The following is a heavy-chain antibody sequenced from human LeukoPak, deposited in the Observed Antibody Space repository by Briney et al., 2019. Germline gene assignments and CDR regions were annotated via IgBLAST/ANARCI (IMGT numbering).Heavy chain of an antibody. CDR1: GFTFSSYE. D-gene: IGHD6-19*01. CDR3: GASVAGTFAFDI. V-gene: IGHV3-21*01. Sequence: GGSLRLSCAASGFTFSSYEMNWVRQAPGKGLEWVSSISSSSSYIYYADSVKGRFTISRDNAKNSLYLQMNSLRAEDTAVYYCGASVAGTFAFDIWGQGTMVTVSS. CDR2: ISSSSSYI. J-gene: IGHJ3*02.